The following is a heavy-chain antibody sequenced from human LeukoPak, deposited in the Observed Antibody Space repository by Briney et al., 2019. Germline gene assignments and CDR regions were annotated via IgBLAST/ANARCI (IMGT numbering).Heavy chain of an antibody. D-gene: IGHD3-3*01. J-gene: IGHJ2*01. CDR1: GYIFTNYY. CDR2: INPSDGST. V-gene: IGHV1-46*01. CDR3: ARGLPTYYDFWSGYPPGL. Sequence: ASVKISCKAFGYIFTNYYLHWVRQAPGQGLEWMGIINPSDGSTTYAQRFQGRVTMTRDTSTTTVYMELFSLRSEDTAVYYCARGLPTYYDFWSGYPPGLWGRGTLIIVSS.